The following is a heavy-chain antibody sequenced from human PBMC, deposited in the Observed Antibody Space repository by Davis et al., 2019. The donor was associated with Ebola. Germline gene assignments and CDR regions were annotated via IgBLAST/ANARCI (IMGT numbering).Heavy chain of an antibody. CDR2: ISYDGSNK. CDR3: ARKTFFDY. Sequence: GESLKISCAASGFTFSSYAMHWVRQAPGKGLEWVAVISYDGSNKYYADSVKGRFTISRDNSKNTLYLQMNSLGAEDTAVYYCARKTFFDYWGQGTLVTVSS. V-gene: IGHV3-30-3*01. J-gene: IGHJ4*02. CDR1: GFTFSSYA.